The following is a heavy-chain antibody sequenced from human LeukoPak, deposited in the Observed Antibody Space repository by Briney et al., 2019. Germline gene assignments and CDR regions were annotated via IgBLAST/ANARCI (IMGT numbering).Heavy chain of an antibody. V-gene: IGHV5-51*01. J-gene: IGHJ4*02. CDR2: IYPGDSET. CDR3: ARRPLDILTGYPFDY. Sequence: KGGESLKISCKGSGYSFTSYWIGWVRQMPGRSLEWMGIIYPGDSETRYSPSFQGQVTISADRSINTAYLQWSSLKASDSAIYYCARRPLDILTGYPFDYWGQGTLVTVSS. D-gene: IGHD3-9*01. CDR1: GYSFTSYW.